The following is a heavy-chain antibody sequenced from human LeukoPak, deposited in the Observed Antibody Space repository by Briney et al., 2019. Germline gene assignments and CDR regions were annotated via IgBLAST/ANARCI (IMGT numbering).Heavy chain of an antibody. Sequence: SETLSLTCTVSGGSISSYYWSWIRQPTGKGLEWIGYIYCSGSTNYNPSLKSRVTISVDTSKNQFSLKLSSVTAADTAVYYCARGVAGTGDFDYWGQGTLVTVSS. V-gene: IGHV4-59*01. CDR1: GGSISSYY. CDR2: IYCSGST. D-gene: IGHD6-19*01. J-gene: IGHJ4*02. CDR3: ARGVAGTGDFDY.